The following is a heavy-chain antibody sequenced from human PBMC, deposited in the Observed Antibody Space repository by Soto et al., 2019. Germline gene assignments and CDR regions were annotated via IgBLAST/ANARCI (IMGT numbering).Heavy chain of an antibody. CDR3: ARDWRNYYDSSGYYH. Sequence: ASVKVSCKASGYTFTDYYIHWVRQDPGQGLEWMGWINPNSGGINYAQKFQGRVTVTRDTSVTTGYMELSRLRSDDTAVYYCARDWRNYYDSSGYYHWGQGTLVTVSS. CDR2: INPNSGGI. D-gene: IGHD3-22*01. CDR1: GYTFTDYY. V-gene: IGHV1-2*02. J-gene: IGHJ5*02.